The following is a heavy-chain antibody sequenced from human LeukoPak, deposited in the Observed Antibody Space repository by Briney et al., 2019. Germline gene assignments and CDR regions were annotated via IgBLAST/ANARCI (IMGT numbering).Heavy chain of an antibody. Sequence: KASETLSLTXTVSGGSISSGDYYWSWICQPPGKGLQWIGYIYYSGSTYYNPSLKSRVTISVDTSKNQFSLKLSSVTAADTAVYYCARASGSYDAVDYWGQGTPVTVSS. J-gene: IGHJ4*02. CDR2: IYYSGST. CDR1: GGSISSGDYY. CDR3: ARASGSYDAVDY. V-gene: IGHV4-30-4*08. D-gene: IGHD1-26*01.